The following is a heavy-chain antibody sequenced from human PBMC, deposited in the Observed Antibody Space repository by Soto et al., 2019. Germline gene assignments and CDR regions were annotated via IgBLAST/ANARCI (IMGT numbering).Heavy chain of an antibody. J-gene: IGHJ4*02. V-gene: IGHV3-23*01. CDR1: GFTFSNYG. CDR3: AKIDKFNPQSSGWANRFDY. Sequence: EVQLLESGGGLVQPGGSLRLSCAASGFTFSNYGMTWVRQAPGKGLEWVSGMSRDGGVTDYTDSVKGRFTISRDNSKNTLYLQMNSLRAEDTAVYYCAKIDKFNPQSSGWANRFDYWGQGTLVTVSS. D-gene: IGHD6-19*01. CDR2: MSRDGGVT.